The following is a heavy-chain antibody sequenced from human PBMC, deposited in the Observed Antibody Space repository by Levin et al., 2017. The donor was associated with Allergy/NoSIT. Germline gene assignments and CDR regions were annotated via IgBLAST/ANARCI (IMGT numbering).Heavy chain of an antibody. V-gene: IGHV4-59*01. J-gene: IGHJ6*02. CDR3: ARVRGDGYNIYYYYGMDV. CDR1: GGSISSYY. Sequence: KASETLSLTCTVSGGSISSYYWSWIRQPPGKGLEWIGYIYYSGSTNYNPSLKSRVTISVGTSKNQFSLKLSSVTAADTAVYYCARVRGDGYNIYYYYGMDVWGQGTTVAVSS. CDR2: IYYSGST. D-gene: IGHD5-24*01.